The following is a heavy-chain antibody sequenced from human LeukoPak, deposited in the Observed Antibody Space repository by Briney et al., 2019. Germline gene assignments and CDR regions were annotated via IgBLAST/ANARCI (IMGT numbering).Heavy chain of an antibody. CDR1: GYSFTSYW. V-gene: IGHV5-51*01. Sequence: GESLKISCKGSGYSFTSYWIGWVRQMPGKGLEWMGIIYPGDSDTRYSPSFQGQVTISADKSISTAYLQWSSLKASDTAMYYCARVDMRYYYYYGMDVWGQGTTVTVSS. J-gene: IGHJ6*02. CDR3: ARVDMRYYYYYGMDV. CDR2: IYPGDSDT. D-gene: IGHD5-12*01.